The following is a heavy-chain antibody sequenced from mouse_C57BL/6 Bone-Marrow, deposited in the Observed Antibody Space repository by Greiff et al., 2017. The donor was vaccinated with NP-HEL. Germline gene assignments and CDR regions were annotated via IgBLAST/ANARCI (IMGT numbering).Heavy chain of an antibody. Sequence: VQLKESGPGLVKPSQSLSLTCSVTGYSITSGYYWNWIRQFPGNKLEWMGYISYDGSNNYNPSLKNRISITRDTSKNQFFLKLNSVTTEDTATYYCARDGAITTVDYWGQGTTLTVSS. V-gene: IGHV3-6*01. CDR3: ARDGAITTVDY. CDR2: ISYDGSN. J-gene: IGHJ2*01. D-gene: IGHD1-1*01. CDR1: GYSITSGYY.